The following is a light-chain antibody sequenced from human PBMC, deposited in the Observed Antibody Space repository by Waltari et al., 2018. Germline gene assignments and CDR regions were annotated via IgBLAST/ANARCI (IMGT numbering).Light chain of an antibody. Sequence: QAVVTQEPSLTVSPGGTVTLTCGSSTGPVTPSHYSYGFQPKPGQAPRTLIYETTTTHSVTPAPFSGSLLGGKAALTLSGALPEDEADYYCFLYYSGVVVFGGGTKLTVL. V-gene: IGLV7-46*01. CDR1: TGPVTPSHY. J-gene: IGLJ2*01. CDR2: ETT. CDR3: FLYYSGVVV.